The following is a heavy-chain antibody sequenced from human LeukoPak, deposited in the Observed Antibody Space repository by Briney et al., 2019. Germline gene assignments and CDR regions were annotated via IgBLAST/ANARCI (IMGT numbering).Heavy chain of an antibody. CDR1: GFTFSSYS. D-gene: IGHD3-16*01. Sequence: GGSLRLSCAASGFTFSSYSMNWVRQAPGKGLEWVSYISSSSSTIYYADSVKGRFTISRDNAKNSLYLQMNSLRDEDTAVYYCARVQRLGEFYYFDYWGQGTLVTVSS. J-gene: IGHJ4*02. V-gene: IGHV3-48*02. CDR3: ARVQRLGEFYYFDY. CDR2: ISSSSSTI.